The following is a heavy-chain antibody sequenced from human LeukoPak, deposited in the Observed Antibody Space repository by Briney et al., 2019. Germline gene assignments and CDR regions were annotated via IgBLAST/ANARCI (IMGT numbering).Heavy chain of an antibody. CDR3: ARARITMVRGVISPNWFDP. V-gene: IGHV1-46*01. J-gene: IGHJ5*02. D-gene: IGHD3-10*01. Sequence: GASVKVSCKASGYTFTSYYMHWVRQAPGQGLEWMGIINPSGGSTSYAQKFQGRVTMTRDTSTSTVYMELSSLRSEDTAVYYCARARITMVRGVISPNWFDPWGQGTLVTVSS. CDR1: GYTFTSYY. CDR2: INPSGGST.